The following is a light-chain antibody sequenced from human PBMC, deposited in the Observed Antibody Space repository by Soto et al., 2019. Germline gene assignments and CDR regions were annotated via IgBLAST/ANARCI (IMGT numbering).Light chain of an antibody. CDR2: GAS. J-gene: IGKJ5*01. CDR3: QQLHSYPLT. Sequence: DIQLTQSPSFLSASVGDRVTISCRASQGMNTYVAWYQQKPGKAPKLLIYGASTLHTGVPSRFSGSESGAEFTLTIIRLQPEDYATYSCQQLHSYPLTFGQGTRLDIK. V-gene: IGKV1-9*01. CDR1: QGMNTY.